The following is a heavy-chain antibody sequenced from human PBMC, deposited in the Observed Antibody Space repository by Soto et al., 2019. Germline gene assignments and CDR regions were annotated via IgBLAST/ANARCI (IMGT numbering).Heavy chain of an antibody. CDR2: IYCGGNT. D-gene: IGHD4-17*01. CDR3: ARDPWVGDIGDY. Sequence: DVQLVESGGGLVLRGESLTLSCAASGFTVGSAYMSWVRQAPGKGLEWVAGIYCGGNTYYADSVQGRFTISRDTSKNRLYLQWNGLRAENAAIYYCARDPWVGDIGDYWGQGTLVTVYS. V-gene: IGHV3-66*01. J-gene: IGHJ4*02. CDR1: GFTVGSAY.